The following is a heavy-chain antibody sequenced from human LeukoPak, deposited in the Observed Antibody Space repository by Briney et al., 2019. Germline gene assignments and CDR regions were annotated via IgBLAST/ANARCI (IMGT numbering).Heavy chain of an antibody. J-gene: IGHJ4*02. CDR2: ISGSGGLT. V-gene: IGHV3-23*01. D-gene: IGHD3-10*01. CDR1: GFTFATYA. CDR3: AKSPTSSGSYYSPLYFDY. Sequence: GGSLRLSCAASGFTFATYATSWVRQAPGKGLEWVSSISGSGGLTYYADSVKGRFTISRDNSKNTLYLQMNSLRAEDTAVYYCAKSPTSSGSYYSPLYFDYWGQGTLVTVSS.